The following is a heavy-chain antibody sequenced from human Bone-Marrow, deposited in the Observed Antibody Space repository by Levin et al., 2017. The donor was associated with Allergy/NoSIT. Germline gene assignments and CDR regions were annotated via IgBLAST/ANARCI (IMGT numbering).Heavy chain of an antibody. J-gene: IGHJ4*02. CDR2: ITSSGNTI. V-gene: IGHV3-11*01. CDR3: VREANFTNSLGDY. D-gene: IGHD1-1*01. Sequence: AGESLKISCAASGFPFLDYYMSWIRQAPGKGLEWISYITSSGNTIYYADSVKGRFTISRDNAKNSLFLQMNSLRAEDTAVYYCVREANFTNSLGDYWGQGTLVTVSS. CDR1: GFPFLDYY.